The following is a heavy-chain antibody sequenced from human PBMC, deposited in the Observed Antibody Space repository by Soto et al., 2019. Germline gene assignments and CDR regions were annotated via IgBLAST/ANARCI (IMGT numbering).Heavy chain of an antibody. Sequence: SETLSLTCTVSSGSISRYYWTWIRQPPGKGLEWIGYISYSGSTNYNPSLKSRVAISADTSKNQFSLKLSSVTAADTAVYYCASRVRIDAFDIWGQGTMVTVSS. D-gene: IGHD1-1*01. CDR3: ASRVRIDAFDI. J-gene: IGHJ3*02. V-gene: IGHV4-59*08. CDR1: SGSISRYY. CDR2: ISYSGST.